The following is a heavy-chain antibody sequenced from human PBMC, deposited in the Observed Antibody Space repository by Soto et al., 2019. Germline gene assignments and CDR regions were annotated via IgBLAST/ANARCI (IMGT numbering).Heavy chain of an antibody. Sequence: ASVKVSCKASGYTFTSYGISWVRQAPGQGLEWMGWISAYNGNTNYAQKLQGRVTMTTDTSTSTAYMELRSLRSDDTAVYYCARDLLPLRIEEDGRRYYYGMDVWGQGTTVTVSS. J-gene: IGHJ6*02. CDR1: GYTFTSYG. CDR3: ARDLLPLRIEEDGRRYYYGMDV. D-gene: IGHD6-13*01. V-gene: IGHV1-18*04. CDR2: ISAYNGNT.